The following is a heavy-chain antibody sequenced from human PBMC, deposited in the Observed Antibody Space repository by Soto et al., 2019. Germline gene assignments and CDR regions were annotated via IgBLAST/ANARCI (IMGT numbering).Heavy chain of an antibody. CDR1: GFNVSNHY. J-gene: IGHJ3*02. D-gene: IGHD3-22*01. CDR2: ISSSGRT. Sequence: EVQLVESGGGLVQRGGSLRLSCAASGFNVSNHYLSWVRQAPGRGLEWGSRISSSGRTFAAEAAKGRFIISRDNSKNTLYLQMISLGAEDTVVYYCARSTPMTVGDAFDIWGQGTMVTVSS. CDR3: ARSTPMTVGDAFDI. V-gene: IGHV3-66*01.